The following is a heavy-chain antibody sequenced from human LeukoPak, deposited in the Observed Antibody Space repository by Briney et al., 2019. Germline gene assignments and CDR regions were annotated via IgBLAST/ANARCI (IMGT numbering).Heavy chain of an antibody. CDR1: GFTLSSYA. CDR2: ISGSGAFT. CDR3: AKTYYYDSSGYSHYLAYDY. D-gene: IGHD3-22*01. Sequence: PGGSLRLSCAASGFTLSSYAMTWVRQAPGTGLEWVSTISGSGAFTKYADSVTGRFTISRDNSKNTLYLQLNSLRAEDTATYYCAKTYYYDSSGYSHYLAYDYWGQGTLVTVSS. V-gene: IGHV3-23*01. J-gene: IGHJ4*02.